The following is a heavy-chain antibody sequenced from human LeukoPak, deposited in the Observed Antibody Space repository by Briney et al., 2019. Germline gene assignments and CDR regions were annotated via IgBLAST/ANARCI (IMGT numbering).Heavy chain of an antibody. CDR3: ARSLDSSGYYSDY. J-gene: IGHJ4*02. D-gene: IGHD3-22*01. V-gene: IGHV1-2*02. CDR1: GYTFTGYY. Sequence: ASVKVSCKASGYTFTGYYIHWVRQAPGQGLEWLGWINSNSGVTDFTQEFQGRVTITRDTSISTAYMELSRLRSDDTAVYYCARSLDSSGYYSDYWGQGTLVTVSS. CDR2: INSNSGVT.